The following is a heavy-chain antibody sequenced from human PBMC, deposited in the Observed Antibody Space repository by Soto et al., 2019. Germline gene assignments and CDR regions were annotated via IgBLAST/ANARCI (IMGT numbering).Heavy chain of an antibody. Sequence: QVQLVQSGAEVKKPGASVKVSCKASGYTFTSYGISWVRQAPGQGLEWMGWISAYNGNTNYAQKLQGRVTMTTDTSTSTAYMELRSLGSDDTAVYYCARVGFWYNWNVTPLRWFDPWGQGTLVTVSS. V-gene: IGHV1-18*01. J-gene: IGHJ5*02. CDR2: ISAYNGNT. CDR1: GYTFTSYG. CDR3: ARVGFWYNWNVTPLRWFDP. D-gene: IGHD1-1*01.